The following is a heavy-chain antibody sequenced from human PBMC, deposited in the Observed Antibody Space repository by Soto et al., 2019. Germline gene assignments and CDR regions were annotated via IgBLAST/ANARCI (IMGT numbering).Heavy chain of an antibody. CDR1: GFTFSSYG. J-gene: IGHJ4*02. D-gene: IGHD3-16*02. Sequence: QVQLVESGGGVVQPGRSLRLSCAASGFTFSSYGMHWVRQAPGKGLEWVAVISYDGSDKYYADSVKGRFTISRDNSKNTLNLQMNSLRADDTAVHYCAKALGELSPESYDYWGQGTLITVSS. CDR2: ISYDGSDK. V-gene: IGHV3-30*18. CDR3: AKALGELSPESYDY.